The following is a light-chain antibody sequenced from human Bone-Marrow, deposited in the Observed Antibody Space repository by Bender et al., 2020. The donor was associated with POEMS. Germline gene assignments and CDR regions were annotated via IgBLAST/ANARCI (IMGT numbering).Light chain of an antibody. CDR2: QDT. CDR3: QAWDSSTLV. Sequence: SYVLTQPPSVSVAPGQTARITCGGNNIGRKGVHWYQQRPGQSPVLVIYQDTKRPSGIPERFSGSNSGNTATLTISGAQTMDEADYYCQAWDSSTLVFGTGTKVTVL. CDR1: NIGRKG. J-gene: IGLJ1*01. V-gene: IGLV3-21*01.